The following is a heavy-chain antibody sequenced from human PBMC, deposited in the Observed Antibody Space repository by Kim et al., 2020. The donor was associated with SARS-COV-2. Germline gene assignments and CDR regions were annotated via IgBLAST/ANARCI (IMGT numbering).Heavy chain of an antibody. CDR1: GGSISSGGQF. V-gene: IGHV4-31*03. D-gene: IGHD4-17*01. CDR3: ARTFYGGYELDY. Sequence: SETLSLTCTVSGGSISSGGQFWTWIRQHPGKAPEWIGFVFYTGGTFYNPSLKSRVSISIDTSKNEFSLNLKSVTAADTAVYYCARTFYGGYELDYWGQGTPVTVSS. CDR2: VFYTGGT. J-gene: IGHJ4*02.